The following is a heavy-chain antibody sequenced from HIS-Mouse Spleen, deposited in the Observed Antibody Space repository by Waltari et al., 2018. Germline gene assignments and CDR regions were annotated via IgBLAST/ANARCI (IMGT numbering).Heavy chain of an antibody. D-gene: IGHD6-6*01. CDR2: INHSGSN. Sequence: QVQLQQWGAGLLKPSETLSLTCAVYGGSFSGYYWSWIRQPPGKGLEWIGEINHSGSNNHNPSLKSRVTISVDTSKNQFSLKLSSVTAADTAVYYCARGLAARFDYWGQGTLVTVSS. V-gene: IGHV4-34*01. CDR3: ARGLAARFDY. CDR1: GGSFSGYY. J-gene: IGHJ4*02.